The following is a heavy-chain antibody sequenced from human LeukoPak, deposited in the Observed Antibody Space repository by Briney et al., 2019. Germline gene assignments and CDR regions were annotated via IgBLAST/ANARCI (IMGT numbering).Heavy chain of an antibody. CDR1: GFTFSSYG. Sequence: GRSLRLSCAASGFTFSSYGMHWVRQAPGKGLEWVAVICYDGSNKYYADSVKGRFTISRDNSKNTLYLQMNSLRAEDTAVYYCARDLLPRAYYYDSSGYAHWGQGTLVTVSS. CDR2: ICYDGSNK. V-gene: IGHV3-33*01. D-gene: IGHD3-22*01. J-gene: IGHJ4*02. CDR3: ARDLLPRAYYYDSSGYAH.